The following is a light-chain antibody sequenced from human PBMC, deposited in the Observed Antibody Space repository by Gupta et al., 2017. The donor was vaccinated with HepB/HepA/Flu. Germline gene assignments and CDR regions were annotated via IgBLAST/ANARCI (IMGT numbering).Light chain of an antibody. CDR2: ATS. CDR1: QSIRNF. J-gene: IGKJ3*01. V-gene: IGKV1-39*01. Sequence: DIQMTQSPSSLSASVGDRITITCRASQSIRNFLNWYQQKPGKAPNLLIYATSSLQSGVPSRFSGSGSGTDFTLTISRLQAEDFAAYYCQQSYSTPFTFGPGTKVEIK. CDR3: QQSYSTPFT.